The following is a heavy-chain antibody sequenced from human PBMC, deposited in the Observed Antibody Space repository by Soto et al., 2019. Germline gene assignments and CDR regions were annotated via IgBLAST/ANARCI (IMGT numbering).Heavy chain of an antibody. D-gene: IGHD2-15*01. V-gene: IGHV5-51*01. CDR2: IFPADSDT. J-gene: IGHJ4*02. Sequence: GEAVTLSCNGSGYSLSDYLIAWVRPLTGKGLEWMGIIFPADSDTKYSPSFQGQVTISADKSISTAYLQWSSLKASGTAMYYCASSVVVPSTMNYFDYWARDPWSPSPQ. CDR1: GYSLSDYL. CDR3: ASSVVVPSTMNYFDY.